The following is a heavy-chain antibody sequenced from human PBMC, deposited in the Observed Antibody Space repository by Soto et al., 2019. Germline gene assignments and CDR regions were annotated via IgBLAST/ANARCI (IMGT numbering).Heavy chain of an antibody. D-gene: IGHD1-26*01. J-gene: IGHJ6*02. Sequence: QVQLVESGGGVVQPGRSLRLSCAASGFTFSTYGMHWVRQAPGKGLEWVAVISHDGSSQYYADSVKGRLTISRDNSKNTLNLQMNTLRSEDTAVYHCASAYRCDGRNVCGRWTTVTVS. CDR2: ISHDGSSQ. V-gene: IGHV3-30*03. CDR3: ASAYRCDGRNV. CDR1: GFTFSTYG.